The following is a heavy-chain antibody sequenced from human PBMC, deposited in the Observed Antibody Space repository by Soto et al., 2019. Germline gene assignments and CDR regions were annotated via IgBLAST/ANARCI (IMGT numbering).Heavy chain of an antibody. CDR2: INPNSGGT. V-gene: IGHV1-2*02. J-gene: IGHJ4*02. CDR3: ARDPTLTKFDY. Sequence: ASVKVSCKASGYTFTGSYMHWVRQAPGQGLEWMGWINPNSGGTNYAQKFQGRVTMTRDASISTAYMELSRLRSDDTAVYYCARDPTLTKFDYWGQGTLVTVSS. CDR1: GYTFTGSY. D-gene: IGHD4-17*01.